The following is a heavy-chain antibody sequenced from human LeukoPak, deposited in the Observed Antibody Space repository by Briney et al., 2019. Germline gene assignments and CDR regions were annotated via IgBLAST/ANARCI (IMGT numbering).Heavy chain of an antibody. CDR2: IYHSGST. D-gene: IGHD4-23*01. V-gene: IGHV4-38-2*02. CDR3: ARGGGNAYFFDF. J-gene: IGHJ4*02. CDR1: GYSISSGYY. Sequence: SETLSLTCTVSGYSISSGYYWGWIRQPPGKGLEWIGSIYHSGSTYYNPSLKSRVTISVDTSKNQFSLKLSSVTAADTAVYYCARGGGNAYFFDFWGQGTLVTVSS.